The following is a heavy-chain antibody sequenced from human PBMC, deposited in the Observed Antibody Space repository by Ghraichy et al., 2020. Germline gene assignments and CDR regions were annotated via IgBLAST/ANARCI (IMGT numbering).Heavy chain of an antibody. V-gene: IGHV4-34*01. J-gene: IGHJ5*02. CDR1: GGSFSGYY. D-gene: IGHD2-2*01. Sequence: SETLSLTCAVYGGSFSGYYWSWIRQPPGKGLEWIGEINHSGSTNYNPSLKSRVTISVDTSKNQFSLKLSSVTAADTAVYYCARGVVPAAYNWFDPWGQGTLVTVSS. CDR2: INHSGST. CDR3: ARGVVPAAYNWFDP.